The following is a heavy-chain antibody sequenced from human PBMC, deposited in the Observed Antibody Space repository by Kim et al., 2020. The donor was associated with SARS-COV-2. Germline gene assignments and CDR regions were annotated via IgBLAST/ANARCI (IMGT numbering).Heavy chain of an antibody. D-gene: IGHD2-21*01. V-gene: IGHV3-53*01. Sequence: GRTYYADSVKGRFTISRDSSKNTLYLQMNSLRAEDTAVYYCARQTIEGLDLWGQGTLVTVSS. J-gene: IGHJ4*02. CDR2: GRT. CDR3: ARQTIEGLDL.